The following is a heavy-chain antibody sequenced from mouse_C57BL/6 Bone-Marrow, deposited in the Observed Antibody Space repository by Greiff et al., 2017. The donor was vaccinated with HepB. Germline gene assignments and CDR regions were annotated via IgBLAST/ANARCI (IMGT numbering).Heavy chain of an antibody. CDR1: GFSLTSYG. Sequence: VKLVESGPGLVAPSQSLSITCTVSGFSLTSYGVQWVRQPPGKGLEWLVVIWSDGSTTYNSALKSRLSISKDNSKSQVFLKMNSLQTDDTAMYYCARHKDYGSSYGFAYWGQGTLVTVSA. D-gene: IGHD1-1*01. V-gene: IGHV2-6-1*01. J-gene: IGHJ3*01. CDR3: ARHKDYGSSYGFAY. CDR2: IWSDGST.